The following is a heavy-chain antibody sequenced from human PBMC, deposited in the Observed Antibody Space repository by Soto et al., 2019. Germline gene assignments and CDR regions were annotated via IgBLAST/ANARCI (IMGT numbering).Heavy chain of an antibody. J-gene: IGHJ5*02. CDR3: ARDRIVVVTVSTTRNWFQP. V-gene: IGHV4-34*01. D-gene: IGHD2-2*01. Sequence: SDTLSLTCAFYVVSFSGYYWSCIRHPPGKWLEWIGEINHSGSTNYNPSLKSRVTISVDTSKNQFSLKLSSVTAADTAVYYCARDRIVVVTVSTTRNWFQPWGQGTPVNVSS. CDR1: VVSFSGYY. CDR2: INHSGST.